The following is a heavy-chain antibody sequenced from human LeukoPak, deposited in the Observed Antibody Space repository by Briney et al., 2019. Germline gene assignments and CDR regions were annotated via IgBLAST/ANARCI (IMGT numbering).Heavy chain of an antibody. CDR1: QFTFNIYP. D-gene: IGHD3-22*01. V-gene: IGHV3-30-3*01. CDR3: AREPYDISGYGMDV. CDR2: IAYDGTNI. Sequence: GGSLRLSCAASQFTFNIYPMHWARQAPGKGLEWVATIAYDGTNIFYADSVRGRFTISRDNSKSALFLEMNSLRGEDTAVYYCAREPYDISGYGMDVWGQGTMVAVSS. J-gene: IGHJ6*02.